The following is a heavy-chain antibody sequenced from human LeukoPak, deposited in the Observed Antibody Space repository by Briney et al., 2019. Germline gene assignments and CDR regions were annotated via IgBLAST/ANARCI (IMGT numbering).Heavy chain of an antibody. V-gene: IGHV4-61*02. CDR1: GVSISSGSYY. J-gene: IGHJ4*02. CDR2: IYTSGST. D-gene: IGHD5-24*01. CDR3: ASAVSEMATY. Sequence: PSETLSLTCTASGVSISSGSYYWSWIRPPAGKGLEWIGRIYTSGSTNYNPSLKSRATITVDTSKNQFSQKLSPVTAADTAVYYCASAVSEMATYWGQGTRVTVSS.